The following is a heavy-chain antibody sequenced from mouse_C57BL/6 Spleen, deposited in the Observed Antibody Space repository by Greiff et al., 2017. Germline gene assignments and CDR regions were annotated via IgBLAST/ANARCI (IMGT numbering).Heavy chain of an antibody. CDR1: GFTFSSYA. J-gene: IGHJ4*01. CDR3: ARGRGDYYAMDY. V-gene: IGHV5-4*03. Sequence: EVKLVESGGGLVKPGGSLKLPCAASGFTFSSYAMSWVRQTPEKRLEWVATISDGGSYTYYPDNVKGRFTISRDNAKNNLYLQMSHLKSEDKAMYYCARGRGDYYAMDYWGQGTSVTVSS. CDR2: ISDGGSYT.